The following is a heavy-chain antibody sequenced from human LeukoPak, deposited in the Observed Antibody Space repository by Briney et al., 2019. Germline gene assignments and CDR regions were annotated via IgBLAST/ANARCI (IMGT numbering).Heavy chain of an antibody. V-gene: IGHV3-21*01. CDR1: GFTFSSYN. CDR2: ISTRGSYI. CDR3: AKAEVLLWFGESPGAEYFQH. J-gene: IGHJ1*01. D-gene: IGHD3-10*01. Sequence: PGGSLRLSCGACGFTFSSYNMNWVRQAPGKGLEWVSSISTRGSYIYYADSVKGRFTISRDNAKNSLYLQMTSLRAEDTAVYYCAKAEVLLWFGESPGAEYFQHWGQGTLVTVSS.